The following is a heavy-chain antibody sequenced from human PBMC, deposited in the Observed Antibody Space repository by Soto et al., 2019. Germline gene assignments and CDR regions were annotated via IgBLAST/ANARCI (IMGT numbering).Heavy chain of an antibody. Sequence: QVQLVQSGTEVKKPGASVKVSCKASGYTFTSYGISWVRQAAGQGPKWMGWISGYNGNTHYAAEFQGKVNMTTDTSTSTAYMELRSLRSDDTAVYYCAKADSNYAGRFSYYYMDVWGNGTLVTVSS. CDR3: AKADSNYAGRFSYYYMDV. D-gene: IGHD4-4*01. V-gene: IGHV1-18*01. J-gene: IGHJ6*03. CDR1: GYTFTSYG. CDR2: ISGYNGNT.